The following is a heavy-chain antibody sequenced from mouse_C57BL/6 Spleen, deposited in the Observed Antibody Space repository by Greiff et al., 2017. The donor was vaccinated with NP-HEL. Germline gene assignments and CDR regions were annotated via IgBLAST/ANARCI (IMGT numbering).Heavy chain of an antibody. Sequence: QVQLQQSGAELARPGASVKLSCKASGYTFTSYGISWVKQRPGQGLEWIGEIYPRSGNTYYNEKFKGKATLTADKSSSTAYMELRSLTSEDSAVYFCARRDYDVSYAMDYWGQGTSVTVSS. CDR2: IYPRSGNT. J-gene: IGHJ4*01. V-gene: IGHV1-81*01. CDR1: GYTFTSYG. D-gene: IGHD2-4*01. CDR3: ARRDYDVSYAMDY.